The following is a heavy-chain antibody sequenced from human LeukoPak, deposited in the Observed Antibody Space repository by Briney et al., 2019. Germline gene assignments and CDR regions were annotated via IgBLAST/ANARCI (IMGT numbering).Heavy chain of an antibody. J-gene: IGHJ4*02. V-gene: IGHV3-7*01. CDR1: GFTFSSYW. CDR2: IKGDGSEK. D-gene: IGHD6-13*01. Sequence: QPGGSLRLSCAASGFTFSSYWMTWVRQAPGKGLEGVANIKGDGSEKYYVDSVKGRFTISRDSAKNSLFLQMNSLRAEDTAVYYCASERPSSSWYDYWGQGTLVTVSS. CDR3: ASERPSSSWYDY.